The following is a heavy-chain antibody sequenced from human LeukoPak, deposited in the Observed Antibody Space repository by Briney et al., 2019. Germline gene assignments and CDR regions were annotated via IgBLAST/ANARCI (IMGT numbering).Heavy chain of an antibody. CDR1: GFTFSSYA. V-gene: IGHV3-30-3*01. CDR2: ISYDGSNK. CDR3: AKDVRRWLQLKGLSAEYFQH. D-gene: IGHD5-24*01. Sequence: GGSLRLSCAASGFTFSSYAMHWVRQAPGKGLEWVAVISYDGSNKYYADSVKGRFTISRDNSKNTLYLQMNSLRAEDTAVYYCAKDVRRWLQLKGLSAEYFQHWGQGTLVTVSS. J-gene: IGHJ1*01.